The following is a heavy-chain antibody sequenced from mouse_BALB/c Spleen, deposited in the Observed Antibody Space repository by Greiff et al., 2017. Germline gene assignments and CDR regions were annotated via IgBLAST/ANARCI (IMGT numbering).Heavy chain of an antibody. V-gene: IGHV1-63*02. D-gene: IGHD2-5*01. CDR2: IYPGGGYT. CDR3: ARYSSYWYFDV. J-gene: IGHJ1*01. CDR1: GYTFTNYW. Sequence: QVQLQQSGAELVRPGTSVKISCKASGYTFTNYWLGWVKQRPGHGLEWIGDIYPGGGYTNYNEKFKGKATLTADTSSSTAYMQLSSLTSEDSAVYFCARYSSYWYFDVWSAGTTVTVSS.